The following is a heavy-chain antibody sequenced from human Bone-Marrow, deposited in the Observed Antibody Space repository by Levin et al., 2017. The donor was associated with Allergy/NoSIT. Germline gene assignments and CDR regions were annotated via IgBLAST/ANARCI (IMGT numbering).Heavy chain of an antibody. Sequence: SVKVSCKASGGTFSSYAISWVRQAPGQGLEWMGGIIPIFGTANYAQKFQGRVTITADKSTSTAYMELSSLRSEDTAVYYCARWYCSSTSCWFDPWGQGTLVTVSS. CDR2: IIPIFGTA. CDR1: GGTFSSYA. J-gene: IGHJ5*02. D-gene: IGHD2-2*01. V-gene: IGHV1-69*06. CDR3: ARWYCSSTSCWFDP.